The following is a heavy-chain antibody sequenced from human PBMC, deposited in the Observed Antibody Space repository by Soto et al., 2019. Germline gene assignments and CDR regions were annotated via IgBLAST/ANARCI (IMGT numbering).Heavy chain of an antibody. D-gene: IGHD3-16*01. CDR2: IFPKFGTT. CDR1: GDTDTNYV. CDR3: EAEMPFGQVSVV. Sequence: QVQLVQSGAEVKKPGSSVKVSCKASGDTDTNYVISWVRQAPGQGLEWMGGIFPKFGTTYSAQKLQDRLTMTADESTSTVYMQLSSLRLDDTAVYYCEAEMPFGQVSVVWGQGTTVTVSS. J-gene: IGHJ6*02. V-gene: IGHV1-69*01.